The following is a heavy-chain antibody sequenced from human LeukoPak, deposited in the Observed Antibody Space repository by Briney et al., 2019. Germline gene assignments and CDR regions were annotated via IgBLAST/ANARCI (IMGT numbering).Heavy chain of an antibody. Sequence: SETLSLTCTVSGGSISSYYWSWIRQPPGKGLDWIGYIYYSGSTNYNPSLKSRVTISVDTSKNQFSLKLSSVTAADTAVCYCARVIAAAGTRYYLDYWGQGTLVTASS. V-gene: IGHV4-59*01. J-gene: IGHJ4*02. CDR2: IYYSGST. CDR1: GGSISSYY. D-gene: IGHD6-13*01. CDR3: ARVIAAAGTRYYLDY.